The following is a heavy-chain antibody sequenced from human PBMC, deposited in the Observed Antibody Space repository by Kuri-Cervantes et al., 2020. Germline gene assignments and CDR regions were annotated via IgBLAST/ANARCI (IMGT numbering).Heavy chain of an antibody. J-gene: IGHJ6*02. CDR1: GFIFSSKW. D-gene: IGHD3-22*01. V-gene: IGHV3-30*18. CDR3: AKDLGYYDSSGVNYYYYGMDV. CDR2: ISYDGSNK. Sequence: GESLKISCGASGFIFSSKWMTWARQAPGKGLEWVAVISYDGSNKYYADSVKGRFTISRDNSKNTLYLQMNSLRAEDTAVYYCAKDLGYYDSSGVNYYYYGMDVWGQGTTVTVSS.